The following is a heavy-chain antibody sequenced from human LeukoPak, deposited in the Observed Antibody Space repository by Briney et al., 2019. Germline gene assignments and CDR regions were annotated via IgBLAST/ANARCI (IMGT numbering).Heavy chain of an antibody. CDR2: IRQDGNEK. V-gene: IGHV3-7*01. D-gene: IGHD1-26*01. Sequence: GGSLRLSCAASGSTFSYYWMSWVRQAPGKGLGWVANIRQDGNEKYSVDSVKGRFTISRDNAKNSLYLQMNSLRAEDTAVYYCTRDYSGSSESFYFYYMGVWGKGTTVTVSS. CDR1: GSTFSYYW. CDR3: TRDYSGSSESFYFYYMGV. J-gene: IGHJ6*03.